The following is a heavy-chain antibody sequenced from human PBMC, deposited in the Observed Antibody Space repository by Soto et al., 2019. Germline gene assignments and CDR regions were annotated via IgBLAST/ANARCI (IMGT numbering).Heavy chain of an antibody. J-gene: IGHJ5*02. CDR1: GGSISSSNW. CDR2: IYHSGST. CDR3: ARGGYSYGYWWFDP. V-gene: IGHV4-4*02. D-gene: IGHD5-18*01. Sequence: PSETLSLTCAVSGGSISSSNWWSWVRQPPGKGLEWIGEIYHSGSTNYNPSLKSRVTISVDTSKNQFSLKLSSVTAADTAVYYRARGGYSYGYWWFDPWGQGTLVTVSS.